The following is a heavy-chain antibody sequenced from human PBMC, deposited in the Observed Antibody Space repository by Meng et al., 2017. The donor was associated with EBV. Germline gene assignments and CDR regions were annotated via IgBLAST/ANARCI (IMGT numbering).Heavy chain of an antibody. Sequence: QGQLKQSGGEGKKPGPSVKVSCRTSGGTFRSDAVSWVRQAPGQGLEWMGGLIPMSGAPHYAQKFQDRVTIIADESTSTHSMELNNLRFEDTAMYYCASESGRGFTPDYWGQGTLVTVSS. J-gene: IGHJ4*02. V-gene: IGHV1-69*01. CDR1: GGTFRSDA. D-gene: IGHD3-10*01. CDR3: ASESGRGFTPDY. CDR2: LIPMSGAP.